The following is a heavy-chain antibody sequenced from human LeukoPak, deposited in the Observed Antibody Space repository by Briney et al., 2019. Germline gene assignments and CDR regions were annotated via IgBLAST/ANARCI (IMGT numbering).Heavy chain of an antibody. CDR2: IRSKANSYAT. Sequence: GGSLRLSCAASGFTFSGSAMHWVRQASGKGLEWVGRIRSKANSYATAYAASVKGRFTISRDDSKNTAYLQMNSLKTEDTAVYYCTRHNNPSCSSGWYDAFDIWGQGTMVTVSS. V-gene: IGHV3-73*01. J-gene: IGHJ3*02. CDR1: GFTFSGSA. D-gene: IGHD6-19*01. CDR3: TRHNNPSCSSGWYDAFDI.